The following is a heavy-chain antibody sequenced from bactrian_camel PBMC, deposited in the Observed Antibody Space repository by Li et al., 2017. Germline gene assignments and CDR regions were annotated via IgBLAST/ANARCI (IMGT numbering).Heavy chain of an antibody. CDR2: FTNDGST. D-gene: IGHD1*01. J-gene: IGHJ4*01. CDR3: AAQFSRPLSEIGRGTCPRGASFDY. Sequence: VQLVESGGGQVQPGGSLRLSCTYSISRYCLGWVRQVPGKEREGVAAFTNDGSTWYADSVKGRFTISKDNAKNTLDLQMTGLEPTDTAMYYCAAQFSRPLSEIGRGTCPRGASFDYWGQGTQVTVS. V-gene: IGHV3S67*01. CDR1: YSISRYC.